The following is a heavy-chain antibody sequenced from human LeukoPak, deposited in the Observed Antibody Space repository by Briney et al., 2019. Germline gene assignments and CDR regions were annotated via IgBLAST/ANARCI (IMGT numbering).Heavy chain of an antibody. CDR3: ATGWSGNFASLVY. J-gene: IGHJ4*02. D-gene: IGHD3-3*01. CDR2: ISAYNGDT. V-gene: IGHV1-18*01. CDR1: GYSFASYG. Sequence: ASVKVSCKASGYSFASYGIPWVRQAPGQGLEWMGWISAYNGDTDYAQNLQGRVTMTTDTSTSTAYMELRSLRSDDTAVYYCATGWSGNFASLVYWAQGPLVTVAS.